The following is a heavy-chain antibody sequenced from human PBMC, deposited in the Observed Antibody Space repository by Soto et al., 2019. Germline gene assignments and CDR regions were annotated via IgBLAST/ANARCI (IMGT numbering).Heavy chain of an antibody. D-gene: IGHD3-22*01. CDR2: VSFRGST. Sequence: PSENLSLPNTVCGDALGSYYWHRIRQPPGKVLEWIGYVSFRGSTSYNPSLKSRVSISVDTSKNQFSLRLSSVTAADTAVYYCARSREMYYYDNSVYYAHWGQGTRVT. CDR3: ARSREMYYYDNSVYYAH. J-gene: IGHJ4*02. V-gene: IGHV4-59*01. CDR1: GDALGSYY.